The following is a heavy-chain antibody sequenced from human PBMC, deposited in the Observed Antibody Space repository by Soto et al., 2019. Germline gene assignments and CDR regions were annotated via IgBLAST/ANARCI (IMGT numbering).Heavy chain of an antibody. V-gene: IGHV4-59*01. CDR2: IYYSGST. D-gene: IGHD2-21*01. Sequence: QVQLQESGPGLVKPSETLSLTCTVSGGSISSYYWSWIRQPPGKGLEWIGYIYYSGSTNYNPSLXRXVXIXLDTSKNQFSLKLSSVTAADTAVYYCARRWGGTFDYWGQGTLVTVSS. CDR3: ARRWGGTFDY. CDR1: GGSISSYY. J-gene: IGHJ4*02.